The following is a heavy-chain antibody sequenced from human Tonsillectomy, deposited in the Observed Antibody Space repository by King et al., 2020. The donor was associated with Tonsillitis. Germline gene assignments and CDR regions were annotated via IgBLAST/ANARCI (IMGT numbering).Heavy chain of an antibody. V-gene: IGHV3-43D*03. CDR1: GFIFEGYA. CDR2: ITCNGGNS. J-gene: IGHJ4*02. CDR3: GKAVCSGTGCYVDY. D-gene: IGHD2-2*01. Sequence: VQLVESGGVVVQPGGSLRLSCAASGFIFEGYAMRWVRQAPGKGLEWVSLITCNGGNSYYADPVKGRFTIFRDNSKNSLSLQMNSLRAEDTALYYCGKAVCSGTGCYVDYWGQGNLVTVSS.